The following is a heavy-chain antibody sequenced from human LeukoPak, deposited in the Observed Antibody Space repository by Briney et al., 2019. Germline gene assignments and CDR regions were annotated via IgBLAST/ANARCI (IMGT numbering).Heavy chain of an antibody. V-gene: IGHV4-34*01. CDR2: INHSGST. CDR3: ARRRYSYGAFDY. J-gene: IGHJ4*02. Sequence: PSETLSLTCAVYGGSFSGYYWSWIRQPPGKGLEWIGEINHSGSTNYNPSLKSRVTISVDTSKNQFSLKLSSVTAADTAVYYCARRRYSYGAFDYWGQGTLVTVSS. CDR1: GGSFSGYY. D-gene: IGHD5-18*01.